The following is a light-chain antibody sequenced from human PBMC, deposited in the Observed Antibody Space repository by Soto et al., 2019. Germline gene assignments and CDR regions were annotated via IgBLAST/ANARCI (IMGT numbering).Light chain of an antibody. CDR2: AAS. V-gene: IGKV1-39*01. CDR3: QQSYSTPLP. Sequence: DIQMTQSPSSLSASVGDRVTITCRASQSISSYLNWYQQKPGKAPKLLIYAASSLQSGVPSRFSGSGSGTDLTLTISSLQPEDFATYYCQQSYSTPLPLGGGPKVDIK. CDR1: QSISSY. J-gene: IGKJ4*01.